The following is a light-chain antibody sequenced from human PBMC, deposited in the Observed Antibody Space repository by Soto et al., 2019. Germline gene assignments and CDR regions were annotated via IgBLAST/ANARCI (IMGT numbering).Light chain of an antibody. CDR3: QQSYSTLSWT. V-gene: IGKV1-39*01. Sequence: DIQMTQSPSTLSGSVGDRVTITCRASQTISSWLAWYQQKPGKAPKLLIYAASSLQSGVPSRFSGSGSGTDFTLTISSLQPEDFATYYCQQSYSTLSWTFGQGTKVDNK. CDR1: QTISSW. J-gene: IGKJ1*01. CDR2: AAS.